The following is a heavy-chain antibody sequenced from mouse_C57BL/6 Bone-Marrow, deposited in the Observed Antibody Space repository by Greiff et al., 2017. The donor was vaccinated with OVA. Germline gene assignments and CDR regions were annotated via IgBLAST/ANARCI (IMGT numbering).Heavy chain of an antibody. J-gene: IGHJ2*01. CDR2: IYPGDGDT. V-gene: IGHV1-82*01. CDR1: GYAFSSSW. CDR3: ARSTDYDGSGFDY. Sequence: QVQLKQSGPELVKPGASVTISCKASGYAFSSSWMNWVKQRPGKGLEWIGRIYPGDGDTNYNGKFKGKATLTADKSSSTAYMQLSSLTSEDSAVYFCARSTDYDGSGFDYWGQGTTLTVSS. D-gene: IGHD1-1*01.